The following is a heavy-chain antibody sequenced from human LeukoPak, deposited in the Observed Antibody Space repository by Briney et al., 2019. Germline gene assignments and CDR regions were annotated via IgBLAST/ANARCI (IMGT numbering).Heavy chain of an antibody. V-gene: IGHV4-34*11. D-gene: IGHD2-8*01. Sequence: SETLSLTCAVYGGSFRGYYWSWIRQPPGKGLEWIGYMFSGGTSYYNPFLESRVTISLDTSKNHLSLNLTSVTAADTAVYFCSRENGAFSPFGYWGQGTLVTVPS. J-gene: IGHJ4*02. CDR3: SRENGAFSPFGY. CDR1: GGSFRGYY. CDR2: MFSGGTS.